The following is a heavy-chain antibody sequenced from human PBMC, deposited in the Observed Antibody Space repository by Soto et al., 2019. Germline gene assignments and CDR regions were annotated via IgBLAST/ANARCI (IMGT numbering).Heavy chain of an antibody. CDR3: AGGGIMYGDYRSMDV. J-gene: IGHJ6*03. Sequence: EVQLVESGGGLVKPGGSLRLSCAASGFTFSSYNMNWVRQAPGKGLEWVSSLSSSSSYIYYADSVKGRFTIPRDNAKNSLYLQMNSLRAEDTAVYYCAGGGIMYGDYRSMDVWGKGTTVTVSS. D-gene: IGHD4-17*01. CDR2: LSSSSSYI. CDR1: GFTFSSYN. V-gene: IGHV3-21*01.